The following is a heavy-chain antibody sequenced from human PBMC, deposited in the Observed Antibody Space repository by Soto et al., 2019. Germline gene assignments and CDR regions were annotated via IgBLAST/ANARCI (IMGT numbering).Heavy chain of an antibody. CDR3: ARRYCISTSCHYYGMDV. D-gene: IGHD2-2*01. J-gene: IGHJ6*02. CDR1: GGTFSTYT. Sequence: QVQLVQSGAEVKKPGSSVKVSCKASGGTFSTYTIKWVRQAPGQGLEWMGGIIPMFGTANYAQKIQGRVTITADESTSTAYMELSSLRSEDTAVYYCARRYCISTSCHYYGMDVWGQGTTVTVSS. V-gene: IGHV1-69*12. CDR2: IIPMFGTA.